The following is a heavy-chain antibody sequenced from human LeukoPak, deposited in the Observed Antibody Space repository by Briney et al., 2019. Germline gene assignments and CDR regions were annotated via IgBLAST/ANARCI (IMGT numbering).Heavy chain of an antibody. CDR2: IFYGAGTYYTSPLKNGNT. Sequence: SETLSLTCSVSGGSISSGDYFWGWIRQSPGKGLEWIASIFYGAGTYYTSPLKNGNTYYNPSLKSRVTISVDTSKNQFSLKLSSVTAADTAVYYCARQYFWSGYWAYWGQGTLVTVSS. CDR1: GGSISSGDYF. V-gene: IGHV4-39*01. J-gene: IGHJ4*02. D-gene: IGHD3-3*01. CDR3: ARQYFWSGYWAY.